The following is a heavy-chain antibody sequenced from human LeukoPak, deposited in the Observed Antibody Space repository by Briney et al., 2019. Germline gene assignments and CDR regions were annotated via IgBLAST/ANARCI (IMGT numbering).Heavy chain of an antibody. V-gene: IGHV3-48*01. CDR3: ARGTLVGATDWFDR. Sequence: GGSLRLSCAASGLTFITYSMNWVRQAPGRGLEWVSYISSGSSSVYYADSVKGRFTISRDNAKNSLYLEMNSLRAEDTAVYYCARGTLVGATDWFDRWGQGTLVTVSS. J-gene: IGHJ5*02. D-gene: IGHD1-26*01. CDR2: ISSGSSSV. CDR1: GLTFITYS.